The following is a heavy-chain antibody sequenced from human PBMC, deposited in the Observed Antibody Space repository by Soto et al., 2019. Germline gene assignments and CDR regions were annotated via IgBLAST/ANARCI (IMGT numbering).Heavy chain of an antibody. CDR3: ARGLLLWFGELSRRGGYYYYMDV. D-gene: IGHD3-10*01. V-gene: IGHV4-34*01. Sequence: QVQLQQWGAGLLKPSETLSLTCAVYGGSFSGYQWSWIRQTPGKGLEWIGEINDSGNINFNPSLKSRVTILLHPPKKQTSLKLSSVTAADSAVYYCARGLLLWFGELSRRGGYYYYMDVWGKGTTVTVSS. CDR2: INDSGNI. J-gene: IGHJ6*03. CDR1: GGSFSGYQ.